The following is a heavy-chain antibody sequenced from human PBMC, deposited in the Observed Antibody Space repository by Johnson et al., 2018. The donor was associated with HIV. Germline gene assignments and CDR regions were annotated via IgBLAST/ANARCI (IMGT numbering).Heavy chain of an antibody. D-gene: IGHD4-17*01. CDR3: ARWTVTRGAFDI. Sequence: VQLVESGGVVVQPGGSLRLSCAASGFTFDDYAMHWVRQAPGKGLEWVSLISWDGGSTYYADSVKGRFTISRDNSKNTLYLQMNSLRAEDTAVYYCARWTVTRGAFDIWGQGTMVTVSS. V-gene: IGHV3-43D*03. CDR1: GFTFDDYA. J-gene: IGHJ3*02. CDR2: ISWDGGST.